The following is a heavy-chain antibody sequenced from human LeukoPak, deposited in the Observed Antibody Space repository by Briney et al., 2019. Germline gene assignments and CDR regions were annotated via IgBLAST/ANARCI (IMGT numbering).Heavy chain of an antibody. CDR2: ISGSSSDT. Sequence: GGSLRLSCAASGFTFSDYYMTWIRQAPGKGLEWVSYISGSSSDTNYEDFVKGRFTISRDNAKNSLYLQMNSLRAEDTAVYYCARVNPTSSGFYAYWGQGTPVTVSS. CDR1: GFTFSDYY. D-gene: IGHD3-22*01. J-gene: IGHJ4*02. V-gene: IGHV3-11*06. CDR3: ARVNPTSSGFYAY.